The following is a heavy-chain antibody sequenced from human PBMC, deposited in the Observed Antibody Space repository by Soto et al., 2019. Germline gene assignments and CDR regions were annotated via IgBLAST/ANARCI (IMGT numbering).Heavy chain of an antibody. J-gene: IGHJ6*02. CDR2: ISYDGSNK. V-gene: IGHV3-30*18. D-gene: IGHD3-22*01. CDR3: AKYSGYYDSSGYYYYGMDV. CDR1: GFTFSSYG. Sequence: QVQLVESGGGVVQPGRSLRLSCAASGFTFSSYGMHWVRQAPGKGLEWVAVISYDGSNKYYADSVKGRFTISRDNSKNTLYLQMHSLRAEDTAVYYSAKYSGYYDSSGYYYYGMDVWGQGTTVTVSS.